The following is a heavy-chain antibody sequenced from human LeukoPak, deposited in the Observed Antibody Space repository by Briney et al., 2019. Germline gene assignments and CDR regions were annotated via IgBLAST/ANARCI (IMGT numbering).Heavy chain of an antibody. CDR1: GGSVSSGSYY. J-gene: IGHJ4*02. Sequence: SETLSLTCTVSGGSVSSGSYYWSWIRQPAGKGLEWIGRIYTSGGTNYNPSLKSRVTMSVDTSKNQFSLKLSSVTAADTAVYYCARAVYSSNWYAFDYWGQGALVTVSS. CDR2: IYTSGGT. D-gene: IGHD6-13*01. CDR3: ARAVYSSNWYAFDY. V-gene: IGHV4-61*02.